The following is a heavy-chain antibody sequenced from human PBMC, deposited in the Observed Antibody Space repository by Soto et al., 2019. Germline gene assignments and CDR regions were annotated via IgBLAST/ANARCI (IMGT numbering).Heavy chain of an antibody. D-gene: IGHD2-15*01. J-gene: IGHJ4*02. V-gene: IGHV3-30-3*01. Sequence: QVQLVESGGGVVQPGRSLRLSCAASGFTFSSYAMHWVRQAPGKGLEWVAVISYDGSNKYYADSVKGRFTISRDNSKNTLYLQRNSLRAEDTAVYYCARDRASLADIVVVVAAMDYWGQGTLVTVSS. CDR1: GFTFSSYA. CDR3: ARDRASLADIVVVVAAMDY. CDR2: ISYDGSNK.